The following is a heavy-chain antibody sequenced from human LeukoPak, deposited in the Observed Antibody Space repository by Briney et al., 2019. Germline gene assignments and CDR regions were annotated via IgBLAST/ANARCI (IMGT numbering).Heavy chain of an antibody. J-gene: IGHJ4*02. D-gene: IGHD2-2*01. CDR3: ARTLWDIVVGLGY. CDR2: INPNSGGT. Sequence: ASVKVSCTASGYTFTGYYMHWVRQAPGQGLEWMGWINPNSGGTNYAQKFQGRVTMTRDTSISTAYMELSRLRSDDTAVYYCARTLWDIVVGLGYWGQGTLVTVSS. V-gene: IGHV1-2*02. CDR1: GYTFTGYY.